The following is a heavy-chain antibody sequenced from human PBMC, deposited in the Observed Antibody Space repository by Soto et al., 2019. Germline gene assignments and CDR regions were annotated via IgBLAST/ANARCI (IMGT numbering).Heavy chain of an antibody. J-gene: IGHJ3*02. Sequence: GAPVKVSCKASGGTFSSYAISWVRQAPGQGLEWMGGIIPIFGTANYAQKFQGRVTITADKSTSTAYMELSSLRSEDTAVYYCARSGSRDYDAFDIWGQGTMVTVSS. V-gene: IGHV1-69*06. CDR3: ARSGSRDYDAFDI. D-gene: IGHD5-12*01. CDR1: GGTFSSYA. CDR2: IIPIFGTA.